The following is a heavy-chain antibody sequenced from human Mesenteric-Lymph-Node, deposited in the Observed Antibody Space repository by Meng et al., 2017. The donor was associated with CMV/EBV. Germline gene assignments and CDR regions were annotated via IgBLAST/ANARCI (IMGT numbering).Heavy chain of an antibody. CDR2: IYYSGTT. V-gene: IGHV4-39*07. CDR1: GGSISSSSYY. D-gene: IGHD6-13*01. J-gene: IGHJ6*02. Sequence: SETLSLTCTVSGGSISSSSYYWAWIRQPPGKGLECIGNIYYSGTTYYNPSLKSRVTISVNTSKNQFSLKLSSVTAADTAVYYCARAAADPKYYYYYGMDVWGQGTTVTVSS. CDR3: ARAAADPKYYYYYGMDV.